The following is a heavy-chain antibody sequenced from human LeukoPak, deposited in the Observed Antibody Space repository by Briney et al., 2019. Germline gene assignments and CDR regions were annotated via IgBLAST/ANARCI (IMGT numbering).Heavy chain of an antibody. D-gene: IGHD6-6*01. CDR1: GFTFSYYS. J-gene: IGHJ6*03. Sequence: GGSLRLSCAASGFTFSYYSLNWVRQPPGRGREWVSYISSSTSTIYYADSVKGRFTITRDNAKNSQYLQMNSLRAEDTAVYYCARASTITVRPGGYYHYYMDVWGKGTTVTVSS. V-gene: IGHV3-48*04. CDR3: ARASTITVRPGGYYHYYMDV. CDR2: ISSSTSTI.